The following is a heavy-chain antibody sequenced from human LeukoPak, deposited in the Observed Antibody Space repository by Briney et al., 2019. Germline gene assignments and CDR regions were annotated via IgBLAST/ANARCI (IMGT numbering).Heavy chain of an antibody. Sequence: GGSLRLSCAASGFTFSSYAMSWVRQAPGKGREWVSAISGSGGSTYYADSVKGRFTISRDNSKNTLYLQMTSRRAADTAVYYCASTSGLWFGELSLNSFDPWGQGTLVTVSS. J-gene: IGHJ5*02. CDR2: ISGSGGST. V-gene: IGHV3-23*01. CDR3: ASTSGLWFGELSLNSFDP. D-gene: IGHD3-10*01. CDR1: GFTFSSYA.